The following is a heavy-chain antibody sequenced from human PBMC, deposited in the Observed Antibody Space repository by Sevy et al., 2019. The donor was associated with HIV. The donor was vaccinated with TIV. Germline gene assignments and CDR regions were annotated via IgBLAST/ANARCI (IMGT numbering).Heavy chain of an antibody. D-gene: IGHD3-3*01. V-gene: IGHV4-31*03. CDR1: GGSISSGGYY. J-gene: IGHJ6*02. CDR3: ARDLMSIFGGMDV. CDR2: IYYSGST. Sequence: SETLSLTCTVSGGSISSGGYYWSWIRQHPGKGLEWIGYIYYSGSTYYNPSLKSRVTISVDTSKNQFSLKLSSVTAADTAVYYCARDLMSIFGGMDVWDQGTTVTVSS.